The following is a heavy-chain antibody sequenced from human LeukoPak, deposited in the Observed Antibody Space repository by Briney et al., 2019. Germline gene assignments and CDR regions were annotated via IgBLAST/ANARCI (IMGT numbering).Heavy chain of an antibody. CDR1: GFTFCDYT. CDR2: LRSKAYGGTT. D-gene: IGHD2-2*02. V-gene: IGHV3-49*03. J-gene: IGHJ4*02. CDR3: TREGNIVVVPAAIPVFGYDY. Sequence: GGSLRLSCTASGFTFCDYTMSWFRQAPGQGLEWVGFLRSKAYGGTTEYAASVKGRFTISRDDSKSIAYLQMNSLKTEDTAVYYCTREGNIVVVPAAIPVFGYDYWGQGTLVTVSS.